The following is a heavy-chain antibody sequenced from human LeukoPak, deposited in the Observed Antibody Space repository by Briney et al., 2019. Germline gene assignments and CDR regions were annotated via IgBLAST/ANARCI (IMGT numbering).Heavy chain of an antibody. D-gene: IGHD1-26*01. J-gene: IGHJ4*02. CDR3: ARQSGGGTYFPYYFDY. Sequence: GESLKISCKGSGYSFTSYWIGWVRQMPGKGLEWMGIIYHGDSDTRYSPSFQGQVTISADKSISTAYLQWSSLKASDTAMYYCARQSGGGTYFPYYFDYWGQGTLVSVSS. CDR1: GYSFTSYW. V-gene: IGHV5-51*01. CDR2: IYHGDSDT.